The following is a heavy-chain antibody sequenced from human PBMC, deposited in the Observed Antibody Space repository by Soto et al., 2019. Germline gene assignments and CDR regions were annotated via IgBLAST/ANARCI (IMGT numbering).Heavy chain of an antibody. CDR3: ARDLMSEGYCSSTSCLDAFDI. Sequence: SETLSLTCTVSGGSISSYYWSWIRQPPGKGLEWIGYIYYSGSTNYNPSLKSRVTISVDTSKNQFSLKLSSVTAADTAVYYCARDLMSEGYCSSTSCLDAFDIWGQGTMVTVSS. J-gene: IGHJ3*02. D-gene: IGHD2-2*01. CDR1: GGSISSYY. V-gene: IGHV4-59*01. CDR2: IYYSGST.